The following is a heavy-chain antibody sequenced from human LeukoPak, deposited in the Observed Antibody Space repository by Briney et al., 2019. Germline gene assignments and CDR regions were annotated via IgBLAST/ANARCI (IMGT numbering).Heavy chain of an antibody. CDR2: INPNSGGT. CDR3: ARGPSRDDFWSERYWKYSWFDP. CDR1: GYTFTGYY. Sequence: ASVKVSCKASGYTFTGYYMHWVRQAPGQGLEWMGRINPNSGGTNYAQKFQGRVTMTRDTSISTAYMELSRLRSDDTAVYYCARGPSRDDFWSERYWKYSWFDPWGQGTLVTVSS. V-gene: IGHV1-2*06. J-gene: IGHJ5*02. D-gene: IGHD3-3*01.